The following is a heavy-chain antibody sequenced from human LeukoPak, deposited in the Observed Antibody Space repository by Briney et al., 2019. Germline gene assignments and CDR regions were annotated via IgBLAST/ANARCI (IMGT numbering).Heavy chain of an antibody. D-gene: IGHD3-22*01. V-gene: IGHV3-7*01. CDR1: GFTFSSYW. Sequence: PGGSLRLSCAASGFTFSSYWMHWVRQAPGKGLEWVANIKQDGSEKYYVDSVKGRFTISRDNAKNSLYLQMNSLRAEDTAVYSCVRDGDTSGYTNWGQGTQVTVSS. J-gene: IGHJ4*02. CDR3: VRDGDTSGYTN. CDR2: IKQDGSEK.